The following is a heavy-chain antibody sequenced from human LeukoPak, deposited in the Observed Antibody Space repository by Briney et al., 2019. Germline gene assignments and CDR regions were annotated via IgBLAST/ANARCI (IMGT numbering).Heavy chain of an antibody. CDR2: IYHSGTT. Sequence: SETLSLTCAVSGYSISSGYYWGWIRQPPGKGLQWIGTIYHSGTTYYNPSLKSRVTISLDTSKNQFSLKLSSVTAADTAMYYCARLCKGSTSCLEIDPWGQGTLVAVSS. D-gene: IGHD2-2*01. CDR1: GYSISSGYY. J-gene: IGHJ5*02. CDR3: ARLCKGSTSCLEIDP. V-gene: IGHV4-38-2*01.